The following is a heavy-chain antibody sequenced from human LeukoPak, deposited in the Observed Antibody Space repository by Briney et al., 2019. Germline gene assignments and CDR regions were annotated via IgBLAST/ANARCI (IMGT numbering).Heavy chain of an antibody. CDR1: GYTFTSYA. CDR2: INAGNGNT. V-gene: IGHV1-3*01. J-gene: IGHJ5*02. Sequence: GASVKVSCKASGYTFTSYAMHWVRQAPGQRLEWMRWINAGNGNTKYSQKFQGRVTITRDTSASTAYMELSSLRSEDTAVYYCARVVAAAGTVPWFDPWGQGTLVTVSS. CDR3: ARVVAAAGTVPWFDP. D-gene: IGHD6-13*01.